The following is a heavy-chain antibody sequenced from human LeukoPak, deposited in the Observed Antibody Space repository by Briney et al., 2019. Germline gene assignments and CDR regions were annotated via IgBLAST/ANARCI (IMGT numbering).Heavy chain of an antibody. D-gene: IGHD6-19*01. CDR2: IIPIFGTA. CDR3: ARGSSGWTGFDYFDY. CDR1: GGTFSSYA. J-gene: IGHJ4*02. V-gene: IGHV1-69*05. Sequence: ASVKVPCKASGGTFSSYAISWVRQAPGQGLEWMGGIIPIFGTANYAQKFQGRVTITTDESTSTAYMELSSLRSEDTAVYYCARGSSGWTGFDYFDYWGQGALVTVSS.